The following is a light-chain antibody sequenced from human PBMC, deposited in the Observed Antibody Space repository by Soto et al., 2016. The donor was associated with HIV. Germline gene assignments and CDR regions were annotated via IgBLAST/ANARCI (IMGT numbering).Light chain of an antibody. Sequence: SYVLTQPPSLSVAPRRTARITCGGNNVGSKSVQWYQQKPGQAPILVLYDDSDRPSGIPERFSGSNSGDTATLSISRVEAGDEADYYCQVWDASTDLVVFGGGTK. J-gene: IGLJ2*01. V-gene: IGLV3-21*03. CDR2: DDS. CDR3: QVWDASTDLVV. CDR1: NVGSKS.